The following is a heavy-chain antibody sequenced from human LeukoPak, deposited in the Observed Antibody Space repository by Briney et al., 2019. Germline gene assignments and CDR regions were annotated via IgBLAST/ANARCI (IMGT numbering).Heavy chain of an antibody. CDR1: GVTFSNAW. Sequence: PGGSLRLSCAASGVTFSNAWMSWVRQAPGKGLEWVGHIKSKTDGGTTDYAAPVKGRFTISRDDSNNTLYLQMNSLRAEDTAVYYCAKMGDIVATIYYFDYWGQGTLVPVSS. V-gene: IGHV3-15*01. J-gene: IGHJ4*02. D-gene: IGHD5-12*01. CDR2: IKSKTDGGTT. CDR3: AKMGDIVATIYYFDY.